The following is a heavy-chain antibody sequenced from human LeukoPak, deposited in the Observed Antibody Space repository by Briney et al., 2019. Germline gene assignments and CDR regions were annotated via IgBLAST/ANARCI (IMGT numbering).Heavy chain of an antibody. CDR3: AKSEDGTIYGSNY. D-gene: IGHD3-3*01. Sequence: GGYLRLSCAASGFTFSDYAMRWVRQVPGKGLQWGSNISGGGGSTYYAGSVRGRFTISRDNSKHTLYLQMNSLSAEDTAVYYCAKSEDGTIYGSNYWGQGTLVTVSS. J-gene: IGHJ4*02. V-gene: IGHV3-23*01. CDR1: GFTFSDYA. CDR2: ISGGGGST.